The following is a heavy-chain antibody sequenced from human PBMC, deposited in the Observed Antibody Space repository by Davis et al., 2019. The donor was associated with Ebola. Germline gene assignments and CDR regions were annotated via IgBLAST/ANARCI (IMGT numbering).Heavy chain of an antibody. D-gene: IGHD6-19*01. CDR3: ARDGAVAGMRWFDP. V-gene: IGHV3-7*01. CDR1: GFTFSSYW. J-gene: IGHJ5*02. Sequence: PGGSLRLSCAAPGFTFSSYWMSWVRQAPGKGLEWVANIKQDGSEKYYVDSVKGRFTISRDNAKNSLYLQMNSLRAEDTAVYYCARDGAVAGMRWFDPWGQGTLVTVSS. CDR2: IKQDGSEK.